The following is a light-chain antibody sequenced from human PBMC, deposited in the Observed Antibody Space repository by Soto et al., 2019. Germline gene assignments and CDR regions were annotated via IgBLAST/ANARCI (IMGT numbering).Light chain of an antibody. Sequence: DIQMTQSPSSLSACVGDRVTITCRASQSISSYLNWYQEKPGKAPKLLIYAASSLQSGVPSRFSGSGSGTDFTLTISSLQPEDFATYSCQQTYDTPWTFGQGTKVDIK. CDR1: QSISSY. J-gene: IGKJ1*01. CDR2: AAS. CDR3: QQTYDTPWT. V-gene: IGKV1-39*01.